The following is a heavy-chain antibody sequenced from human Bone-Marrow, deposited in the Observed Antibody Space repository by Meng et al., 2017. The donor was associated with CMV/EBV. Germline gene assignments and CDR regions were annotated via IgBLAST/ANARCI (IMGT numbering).Heavy chain of an antibody. CDR2: IIPILGIA. CDR1: RGTFSSYA. CDR3: ARDTGDCSSTSCYTWRDYYYYGMDV. J-gene: IGHJ6*02. D-gene: IGHD2-2*02. V-gene: IGHV1-69*10. Sequence: SVKVSCKASRGTFSSYAISWVRQAPGQGLEWMGGIIPILGIANYAQKFQGRVTITADKSTSTAYMELSSLRSEDTAVYYCARDTGDCSSTSCYTWRDYYYYGMDVWGQGTTVTVSS.